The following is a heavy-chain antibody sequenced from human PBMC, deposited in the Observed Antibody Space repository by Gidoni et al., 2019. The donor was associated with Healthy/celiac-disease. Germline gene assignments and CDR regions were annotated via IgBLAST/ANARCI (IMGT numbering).Heavy chain of an antibody. Sequence: EVQLVESGGGLVKPGGSLRLSCAASGFTFSSYSMTWVRQAPGKGLEWVSSISSISSYIYYADSVKGRFTISRDNAKNSLYLQMNSLRAEDTAVYYCATDKTYYYDSSGHHYFDYWGQGTLVTVSS. CDR2: ISSISSYI. CDR1: GFTFSSYS. J-gene: IGHJ4*02. D-gene: IGHD3-22*01. V-gene: IGHV3-21*01. CDR3: ATDKTYYYDSSGHHYFDY.